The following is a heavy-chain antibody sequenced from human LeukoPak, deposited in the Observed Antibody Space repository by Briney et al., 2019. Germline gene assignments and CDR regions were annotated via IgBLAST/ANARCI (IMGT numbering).Heavy chain of an antibody. CDR3: ATYNYYYGMGV. CDR1: GFTFDDYT. Sequence: GGSLRLSCAASGFTFDDYTMHWVRQAPGKGLEWVSLISWDGGSTYYADSVKGRFTISRDNSKNSLYLQMNSLRTEDTALYYCATYNYYYGMGVWGQGTTVTVSS. V-gene: IGHV3-43*01. CDR2: ISWDGGST. J-gene: IGHJ6*02.